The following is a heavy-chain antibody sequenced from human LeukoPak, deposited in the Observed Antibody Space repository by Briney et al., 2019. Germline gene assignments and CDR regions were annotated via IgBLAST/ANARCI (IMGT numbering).Heavy chain of an antibody. V-gene: IGHV4-34*01. CDR3: ARALGGYYDSSGYGL. CDR2: INHSGST. Sequence: SETLSLTCAVYGGSFSGYYWSWIRQPPGKGLEGIGEINHSGSTNYNPSLKSRVTISVDTSKNQFSLKLSSVTAADTAVYYCARALGGYYDSSGYGLWGQGTLVTVSS. D-gene: IGHD3-22*01. CDR1: GGSFSGYY. J-gene: IGHJ4*02.